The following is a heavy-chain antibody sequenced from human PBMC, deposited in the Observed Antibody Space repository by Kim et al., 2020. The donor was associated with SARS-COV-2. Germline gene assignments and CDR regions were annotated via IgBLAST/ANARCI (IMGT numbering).Heavy chain of an antibody. D-gene: IGHD3-10*01. CDR3: ARDTGETGANWFDP. Sequence: ASVKVSCKASGYIFTSYGISWVRQAPGQRLEWMGWISGSNGNTYYAQKLQDRITMTTDTSTSTAYMELRSLRSDDTAVYYCARDTGETGANWFDPWGQGTLVTVSS. CDR1: GYIFTSYG. J-gene: IGHJ5*02. V-gene: IGHV1-18*04. CDR2: ISGSNGNT.